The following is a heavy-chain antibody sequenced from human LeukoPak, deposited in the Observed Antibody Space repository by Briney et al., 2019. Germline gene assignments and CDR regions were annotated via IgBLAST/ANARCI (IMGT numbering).Heavy chain of an antibody. CDR2: IYPSGST. J-gene: IGHJ4*02. V-gene: IGHV4-4*02. CDR3: ARQGGWELLSLVIFDY. Sequence: SETLSLTCAVSGGSISSSHWWSWVRQPPGKGLEWIGEIYPSGSTNSNPSLKSRITISIDGSKNQFSLKLSSVTAADTAVYYCARQGGWELLSLVIFDYWGQGTLVTVSS. D-gene: IGHD1-26*01. CDR1: GGSISSSHW.